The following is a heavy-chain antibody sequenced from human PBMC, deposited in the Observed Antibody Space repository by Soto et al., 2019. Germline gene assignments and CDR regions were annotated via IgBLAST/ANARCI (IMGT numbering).Heavy chain of an antibody. D-gene: IGHD2-2*01. CDR1: GGSFSGYY. CDR3: ARAVKRVIVVVPAAPTYDY. Sequence: SETLSLTCAVYGGSFSGYYWSWIRQPPGKGLEWIGEINHSGSTNYNPSLKSRVTISVDTSKNQFSLKLSSVTAADTAVYYCARAVKRVIVVVPAAPTYDYWGQGTLVTVSS. J-gene: IGHJ4*02. V-gene: IGHV4-34*01. CDR2: INHSGST.